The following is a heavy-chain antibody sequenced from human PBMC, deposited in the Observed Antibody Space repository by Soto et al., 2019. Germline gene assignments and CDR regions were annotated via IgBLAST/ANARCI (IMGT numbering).Heavy chain of an antibody. V-gene: IGHV3-30-3*01. D-gene: IGHD6-19*01. Sequence: QVQLVESGGGVVQPGRSLRLSCTASGFTFSSYAMHWVRQAPGKGLEWVGVISYDGSNKYYADSVKGRFTISRDNSKNTMYLQMNSLRVEDTAVYYCARPYSSGWYGDLDYWGQGTLVTVSS. CDR1: GFTFSSYA. J-gene: IGHJ4*02. CDR2: ISYDGSNK. CDR3: ARPYSSGWYGDLDY.